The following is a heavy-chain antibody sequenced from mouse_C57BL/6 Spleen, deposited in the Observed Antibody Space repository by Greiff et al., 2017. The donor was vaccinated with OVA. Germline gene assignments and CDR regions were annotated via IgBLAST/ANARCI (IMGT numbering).Heavy chain of an antibody. CDR1: GYTFTSYW. D-gene: IGHD3-2*02. V-gene: IGHV1-53*01. CDR2: INPSNGGT. J-gene: IGHJ4*01. Sequence: QVQLQQPGTELVKPGASVKLSCKASGYTFTSYWMHWVQQRPGQGLEWIGNINPSNGGTNYNEKFKSKATLTVDKSSSTAYMQLSSVTSEDSAVYYCAIESSSGHYARDYWGQGTSVTVSS. CDR3: AIESSSGHYARDY.